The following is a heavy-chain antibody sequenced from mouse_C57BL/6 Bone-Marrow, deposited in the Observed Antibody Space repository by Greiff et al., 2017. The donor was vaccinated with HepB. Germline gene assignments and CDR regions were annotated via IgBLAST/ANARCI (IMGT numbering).Heavy chain of an antibody. CDR1: GFYIHDDY. Sequence: VHVKQSGPWLFRPGAPLRFSCTAPGFYIHDDYMDGVIQRPEQGLEWIGRIDPEDGYTEYAPKFQGKATMTADTSSTTAYLQLSSLTAEDTAVYYCTLSVHCGTATSLPVST. CDR3: TLSVH. J-gene: IGHJ1*03. CDR2: IDPEDGYT. V-gene: IGHV14-1*01.